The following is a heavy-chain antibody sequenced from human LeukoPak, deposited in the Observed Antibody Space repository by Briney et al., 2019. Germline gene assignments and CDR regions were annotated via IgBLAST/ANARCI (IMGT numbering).Heavy chain of an antibody. D-gene: IGHD1-14*01. Sequence: GGSLRLSCAASGFTFSSYSMNWVRQAPGKGLEWVSSISSSSSSYIYYADSVKGRFTISRDNAKNSPYLQMNSLRAEDTAVYYCARVFRNSFGRYYYYYMDVWGKGTTVTVSS. CDR2: ISSSSSSYI. J-gene: IGHJ6*03. CDR3: ARVFRNSFGRYYYYYMDV. V-gene: IGHV3-21*01. CDR1: GFTFSSYS.